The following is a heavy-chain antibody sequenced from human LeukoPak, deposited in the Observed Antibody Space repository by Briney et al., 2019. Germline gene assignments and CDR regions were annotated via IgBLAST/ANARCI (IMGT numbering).Heavy chain of an antibody. CDR3: ARGGNYVSEDAFDI. Sequence: SETLSLTCAVYGGSFSGYYWSWIRQPPGKGLEWIGEINHSGSTNYNPSLKSRVTISVDTSKNQFSLKLSSVTAADTAVYYCARGGNYVSEDAFDIWGQGTMVTVSS. D-gene: IGHD1-7*01. CDR1: GGSFSGYY. CDR2: INHSGST. V-gene: IGHV4-34*01. J-gene: IGHJ3*02.